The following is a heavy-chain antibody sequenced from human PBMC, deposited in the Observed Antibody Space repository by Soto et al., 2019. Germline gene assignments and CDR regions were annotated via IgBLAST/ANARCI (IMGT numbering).Heavy chain of an antibody. V-gene: IGHV3-30-3*01. Sequence: QVQLVESGGGVVQPGRSLRLSCAASGFTFSSYAMHWVRQAPGKGLEWVAVISYDGSNKYYADSVKGRFTISRDNSKNTLYLQMNSLRAEDTAVYYCARDHCPRPTQLYDSSGYYCWYFDLWGRGTLVTVSS. D-gene: IGHD3-22*01. CDR1: GFTFSSYA. CDR3: ARDHCPRPTQLYDSSGYYCWYFDL. J-gene: IGHJ2*01. CDR2: ISYDGSNK.